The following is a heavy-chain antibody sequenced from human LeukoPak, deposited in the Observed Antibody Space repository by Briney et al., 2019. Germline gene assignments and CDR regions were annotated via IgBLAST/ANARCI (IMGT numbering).Heavy chain of an antibody. CDR2: TFTSDSVT. CDR1: GFTFNMYT. CDR3: ARANDYIDY. J-gene: IGHJ4*02. V-gene: IGHV3-48*04. Sequence: GGSLRLSCVASGFTFNMYTMNWVRQAPGKGLEWISFTFTSDSVTTYADSVKGRFTLSRDNAKNSLYLQMSSLRAEGSAVYYCARANDYIDYWGQGVLVAVSS.